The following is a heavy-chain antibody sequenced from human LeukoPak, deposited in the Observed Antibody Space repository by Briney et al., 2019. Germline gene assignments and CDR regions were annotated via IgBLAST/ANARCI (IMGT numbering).Heavy chain of an antibody. D-gene: IGHD2-15*01. CDR1: GYTFTSYY. V-gene: IGHV1-46*01. Sequence: ASVKVSCKASGYTFTSYYMHWVRQAPGQGLEWMGIINPSGGSTSYAQKFQGRVTITADKSTSTAYMELSSLRSEDTAVYYCARGVGSGGSCRFDPWGQGTLVTVSS. CDR2: INPSGGST. J-gene: IGHJ5*02. CDR3: ARGVGSGGSCRFDP.